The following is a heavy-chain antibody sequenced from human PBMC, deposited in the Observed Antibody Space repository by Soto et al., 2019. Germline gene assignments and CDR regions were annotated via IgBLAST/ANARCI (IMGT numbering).Heavy chain of an antibody. Sequence: EVQVLESGGGLVQPGGSLRLSCAASGFTFSSYAMSWVRQAPGKGLEWVSGNSDSGGSTYYADSVKGRFTISRDNSKNTLHLQMNSLRVEDTAVYYCANTGAFGVTGDVWGQGTTVTVSS. CDR1: GFTFSSYA. V-gene: IGHV3-23*01. CDR3: ANTGAFGVTGDV. J-gene: IGHJ6*02. D-gene: IGHD3-3*01. CDR2: NSDSGGST.